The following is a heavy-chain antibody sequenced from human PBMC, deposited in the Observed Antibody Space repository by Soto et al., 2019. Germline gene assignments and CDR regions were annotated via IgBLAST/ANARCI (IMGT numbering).Heavy chain of an antibody. D-gene: IGHD2-15*01. CDR3: ARGVGAATRIDWFDP. CDR1: GYTFTSYD. V-gene: IGHV1-8*01. Sequence: ASVKVSCKASGYTFTSYDINWGRQATGQGLEWMGWMNPNSGNTGYAQKFQGRVTMTRNTSISTAYMELSSLRSEDTAVYYCARGVGAATRIDWFDPWGQGTLVTVSS. CDR2: MNPNSGNT. J-gene: IGHJ5*02.